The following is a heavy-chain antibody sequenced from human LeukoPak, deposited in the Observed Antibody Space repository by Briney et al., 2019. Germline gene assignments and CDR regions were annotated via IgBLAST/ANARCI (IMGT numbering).Heavy chain of an antibody. Sequence: GSLRLSCAASGFTFSSYSMNWIRQPAGKGLEWIGEINHSGSTNYNPSLKSRVTISVDTSKNQFSLKLSSVTAADTAVYYCARREYSGYDFDYWGQGTLVTVSS. CDR3: ARREYSGYDFDY. J-gene: IGHJ4*02. V-gene: IGHV4-34*01. CDR1: GFTFSSYS. CDR2: INHSGST. D-gene: IGHD5-12*01.